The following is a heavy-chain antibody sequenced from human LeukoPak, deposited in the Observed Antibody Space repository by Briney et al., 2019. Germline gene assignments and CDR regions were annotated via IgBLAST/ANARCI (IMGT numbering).Heavy chain of an antibody. J-gene: IGHJ3*02. V-gene: IGHV5-51*01. CDR2: IYPGDSDT. Sequence: GESLKISCTGSGYSFTSYWIGWVRQMPGKGLEWMGIIYPGDSDTRYSPSFQGQVTISADKSISTAYLQWSSLKASDTAMYYCARHFSSGYYFIHDAFDIWGQGTMVTVSS. CDR1: GYSFTSYW. CDR3: ARHFSSGYYFIHDAFDI. D-gene: IGHD3-22*01.